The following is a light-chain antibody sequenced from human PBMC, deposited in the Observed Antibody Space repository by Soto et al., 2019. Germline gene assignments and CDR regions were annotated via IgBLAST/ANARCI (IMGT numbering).Light chain of an antibody. Sequence: DIQMTQSPSSLSASVGDRVTITCQASQDITNYLNWYQQKPGKAPKLLIYEASSLETGVPSRFIGGGSGTHFTFTISSLQPEDFVTYYCQHYLNLPLTFGGGTKVEVK. CDR1: QDITNY. V-gene: IGKV1-33*01. CDR2: EAS. CDR3: QHYLNLPLT. J-gene: IGKJ4*01.